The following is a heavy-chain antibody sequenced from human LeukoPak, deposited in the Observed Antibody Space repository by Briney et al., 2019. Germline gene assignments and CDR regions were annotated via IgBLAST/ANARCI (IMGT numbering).Heavy chain of an antibody. J-gene: IGHJ4*02. V-gene: IGHV3-21*01. Sequence: GGSLRLSCAASGFTFSSYSMNWVRQAPGKGLEGVSSISSSSSYIYYADSVKGRFTISRDNAKNSLYLQMNSLRAEDTAVYYCARYCSGGSCYPYSFDSWGQGTLVTVSS. CDR1: GFTFSSYS. CDR2: ISSSSSYI. D-gene: IGHD2-15*01. CDR3: ARYCSGGSCYPYSFDS.